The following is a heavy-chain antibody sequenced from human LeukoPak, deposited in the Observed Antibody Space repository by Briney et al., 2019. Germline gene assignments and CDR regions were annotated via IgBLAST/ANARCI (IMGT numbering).Heavy chain of an antibody. CDR1: GFAVGSNY. V-gene: IGHV3-11*01. D-gene: IGHD1-26*01. J-gene: IGHJ6*02. Sequence: GGSLRLSCVASGFAVGSNYMSWVRQAPGKGLEWVSYISSSGSTIYYADSVKGRFTISRDNAKNSLYLQMNSLRAEDTAVYYCARAHKVSYFEAYYYGMDVWGQGTTVTVSS. CDR2: ISSSGSTI. CDR3: ARAHKVSYFEAYYYGMDV.